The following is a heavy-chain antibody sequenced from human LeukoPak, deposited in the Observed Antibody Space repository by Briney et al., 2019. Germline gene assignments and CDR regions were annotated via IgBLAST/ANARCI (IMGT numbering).Heavy chain of an antibody. Sequence: SETLSLTCTVSGCSFSSYYWSWIRQPAGKGLEWLGRIYTSGSTNYNPSVKSRVTMSIDTSKNQFYLKLSSVTAADTAVYYCASMAAAGGGYWGQGTLVTVSS. V-gene: IGHV4-4*07. CDR2: IYTSGST. CDR3: ASMAAAGGGY. D-gene: IGHD6-13*01. CDR1: GCSFSSYY. J-gene: IGHJ4*02.